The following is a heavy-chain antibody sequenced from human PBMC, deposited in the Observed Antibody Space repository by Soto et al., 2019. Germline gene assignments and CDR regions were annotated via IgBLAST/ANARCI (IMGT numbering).Heavy chain of an antibody. CDR3: ARSDYCSSTSCYASRLDIFDY. J-gene: IGHJ4*02. Sequence: SVTLSFTSPVAGGYISSHCLRWIRQPPGKELEWIGYIYYIRSTNYHPSLKSRVAISVDTSKNQFSLKLSSVTAADTAVYYCARSDYCSSTSCYASRLDIFDYWGQGTLVTSPQ. V-gene: IGHV4-59*11. D-gene: IGHD2-2*01. CDR2: IYYIRST. CDR1: GGYISSHC.